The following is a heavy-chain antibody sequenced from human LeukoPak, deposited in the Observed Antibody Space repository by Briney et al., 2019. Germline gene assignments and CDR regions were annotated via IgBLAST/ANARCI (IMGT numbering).Heavy chain of an antibody. V-gene: IGHV4-30-2*01. CDR1: GGSISSGGYS. J-gene: IGHJ4*02. D-gene: IGHD3-22*01. Sequence: PSQTLSLTCAVSGGSISSGGYSWSWIRQPPGKGLEWIGYIYHSGSTYYNPSLKSRVTISVDRSKNQFSLKLSSVTAADTAVYYCAGGGLFSSGYYAPIFDYWGQGTLVTVSS. CDR3: AGGGLFSSGYYAPIFDY. CDR2: IYHSGST.